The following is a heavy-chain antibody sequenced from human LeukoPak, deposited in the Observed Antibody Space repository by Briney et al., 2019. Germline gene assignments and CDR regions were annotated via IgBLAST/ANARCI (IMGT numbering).Heavy chain of an antibody. Sequence: GGSLRLSCAASGFTFDDYAMHWVRQAPGKGLEWVSGISWNSGSIGYADSVKGRFTISRDNAKNSLYLQMNSLRAEDTALYYCATEIVWDFDYWGQGTLATVSS. D-gene: IGHD3-22*01. J-gene: IGHJ4*02. CDR3: ATEIVWDFDY. CDR2: ISWNSGSI. CDR1: GFTFDDYA. V-gene: IGHV3-9*01.